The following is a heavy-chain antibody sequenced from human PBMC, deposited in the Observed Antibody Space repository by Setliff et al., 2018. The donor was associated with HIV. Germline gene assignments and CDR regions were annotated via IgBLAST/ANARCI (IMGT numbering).Heavy chain of an antibody. CDR2: INAGNGNT. CDR3: ARVGKGVVTALTFDY. Sequence: ASVKVSCKASGYTFTSYAMHWVRQAPGQRLEWMGWINAGNGNTKYSQKFQGRVTITRDTSASTVCMELSSLRSEDTAVYYCARVGKGVVTALTFDYWGQGTLVTVSS. J-gene: IGHJ4*02. CDR1: GYTFTSYA. D-gene: IGHD2-21*02. V-gene: IGHV1-3*01.